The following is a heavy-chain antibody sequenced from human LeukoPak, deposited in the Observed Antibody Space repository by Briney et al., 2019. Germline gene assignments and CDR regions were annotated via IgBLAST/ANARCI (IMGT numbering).Heavy chain of an antibody. CDR1: GSTFNNAW. Sequence: GGSLRLSCAASGSTFNNAWMSWVRQAPGKGLEWVSYISSSGSTIYYADSVKGRFTISRDNAKNSLYLQMNSLRAEDTAVYYCATDSSGYYYQGEYWGQGTLVTVSS. D-gene: IGHD3-22*01. CDR3: ATDSSGYYYQGEY. V-gene: IGHV3-11*04. CDR2: ISSSGSTI. J-gene: IGHJ4*02.